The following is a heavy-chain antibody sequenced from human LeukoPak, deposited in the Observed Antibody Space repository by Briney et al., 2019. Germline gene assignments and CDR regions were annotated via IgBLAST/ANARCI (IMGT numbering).Heavy chain of an antibody. CDR3: ARDQGYSYGADAFDI. Sequence: SETLSLTCSVSDGSINSYYWNWIRRPPGKGLEWIGYIYYNGNTNYNPSLKSRVTISVDTSKNLFSLKLSSVTAADTAVYYCARDQGYSYGADAFDIWGQGTMVTVSS. CDR1: DGSINSYY. V-gene: IGHV4-59*01. CDR2: IYYNGNT. D-gene: IGHD5-18*01. J-gene: IGHJ3*02.